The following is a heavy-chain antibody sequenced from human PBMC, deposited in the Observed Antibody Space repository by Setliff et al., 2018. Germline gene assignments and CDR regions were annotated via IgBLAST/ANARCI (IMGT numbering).Heavy chain of an antibody. J-gene: IGHJ6*03. Sequence: SETLSLPCTVCGGSISSYSGSWIRQPPGKGLERIGYIYASGSTNYNPSLKSRVTLSVDTSKNQFSLKVSSVTAADTAVYYCARAPPNRYSGSYEYFYMDVWGKGTTVTVSS. V-gene: IGHV4-4*08. CDR1: GGSISSYS. D-gene: IGHD1-26*01. CDR2: IYASGST. CDR3: ARAPPNRYSGSYEYFYMDV.